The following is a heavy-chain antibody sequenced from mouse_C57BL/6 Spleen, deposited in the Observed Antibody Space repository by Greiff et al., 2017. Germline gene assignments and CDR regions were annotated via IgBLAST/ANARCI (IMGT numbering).Heavy chain of an antibody. V-gene: IGHV1-66*01. CDR3: AKGGTTVVAKDYFDY. CDR2: IYPGSGNT. Sequence: QVHVKQSGPELVKPGASVKISCKASGYSFTSYYIHWVKQRPGQGLEWIGWIYPGSGNTKYNEKFKGKATLTADTAASTAYMQLSSLTSEDSAVYYCAKGGTTVVAKDYFDYWGQGTTLTVSS. D-gene: IGHD1-1*01. CDR1: GYSFTSYY. J-gene: IGHJ2*01.